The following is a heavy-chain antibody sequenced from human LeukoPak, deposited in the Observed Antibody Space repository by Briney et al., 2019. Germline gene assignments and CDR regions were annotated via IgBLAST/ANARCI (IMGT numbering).Heavy chain of an antibody. J-gene: IGHJ4*02. CDR2: ISYSGTT. CDR1: GASISSGGYY. V-gene: IGHV4-31*03. Sequence: PSQTLSLTCTVSGASISSGGYYWSWIRQHPGKCLEWIGYISYSGTTYYNPSLKSRVTISVDTSKNKLSLELNSVTAADTAVYYCARQGGSYYTPFDSWGQGTLVTVSS. CDR3: ARQGGSYYTPFDS. D-gene: IGHD1-26*01.